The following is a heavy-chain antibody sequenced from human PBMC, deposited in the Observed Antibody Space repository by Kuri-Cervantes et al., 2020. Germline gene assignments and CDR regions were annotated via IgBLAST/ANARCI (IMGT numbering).Heavy chain of an antibody. CDR2: MNPNSGNT. Sequence: ASVKVSCKASGYTFTTYDINWVRQATGQGLEWMGWMNPNSGNTGYAQKFQGRVTMTRNTSISTAYMELSSLRSEDTAVYYCARRLVIAAAGTRFGYWGQGTLVTVSS. CDR3: ARRLVIAAAGTRFGY. V-gene: IGHV1-8*01. D-gene: IGHD6-13*01. CDR1: GYTFTTYD. J-gene: IGHJ4*02.